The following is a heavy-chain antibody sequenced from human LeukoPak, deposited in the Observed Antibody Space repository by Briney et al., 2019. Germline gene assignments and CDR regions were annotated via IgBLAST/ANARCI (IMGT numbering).Heavy chain of an antibody. V-gene: IGHV1-46*01. D-gene: IGHD5-18*01. CDR2: INPSGGST. J-gene: IGHJ4*02. CDR3: ARASTTGGDSYVDY. Sequence: ASVKVSCKASGYTFTTHLMHWVRQAPGQELEWMGMINPSGGSTSYAQKFQGRVTVTRDTSASTVYIDLSSLRSEDTAVYYCARASTTGGDSYVDYWGQGTLVTVSS. CDR1: GYTFTTHL.